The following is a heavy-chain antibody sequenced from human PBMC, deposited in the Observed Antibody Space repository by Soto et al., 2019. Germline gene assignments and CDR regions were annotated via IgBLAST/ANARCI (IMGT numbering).Heavy chain of an antibody. CDR3: ARALRPRDNAFYI. V-gene: IGHV3-11*01. Sequence: QVQLVESGGGLVKAGGSLRLSCAASGFTFTDYYMSWVRQAPGKGLECVSYISSSGSPIYYADSVKGRFTISRDNAKNSLYLQMNSLRAADTAVYYCARALRPRDNAFYIWGQGTMVTVSS. CDR1: GFTFTDYY. J-gene: IGHJ3*02. CDR2: ISSSGSPI.